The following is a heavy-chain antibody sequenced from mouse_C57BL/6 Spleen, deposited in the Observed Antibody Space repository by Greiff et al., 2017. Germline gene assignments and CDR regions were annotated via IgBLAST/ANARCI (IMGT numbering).Heavy chain of an antibody. J-gene: IGHJ3*01. CDR1: GYTFTDYE. Sequence: QVPLQPSGAELVRPGASVTLSCKASGYTFTDYEMHWVKQTPVHGLEWIGAIAPETGGTAYNQKFKGKAILTADKSSSTAYIELRSLTSEDSAVNYWTTYGSFACWGQGTIVTVSA. CDR2: IAPETGGT. D-gene: IGHD2-2*01. V-gene: IGHV1-15*01. CDR3: TTYGSFAC.